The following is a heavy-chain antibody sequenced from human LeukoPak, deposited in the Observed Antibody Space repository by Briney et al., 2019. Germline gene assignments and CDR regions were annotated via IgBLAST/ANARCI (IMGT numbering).Heavy chain of an antibody. V-gene: IGHV1-2*02. CDR1: GYTFTGYY. CDR3: ARDQVAGSPNWFDP. Sequence: ASVKVSCKASGYTFTGYYMHWVRQAPGQGLEWMGWINPNSGGTNYAQKFRGRVTMTRDTSISTAYMELSRLRSDDTAVYYCARDQVAGSPNWFDPWGQGTLVTVSS. CDR2: INPNSGGT. D-gene: IGHD6-19*01. J-gene: IGHJ5*02.